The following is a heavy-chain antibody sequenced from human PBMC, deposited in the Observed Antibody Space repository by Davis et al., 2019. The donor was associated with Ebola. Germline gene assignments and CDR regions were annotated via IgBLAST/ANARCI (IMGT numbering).Heavy chain of an antibody. Sequence: SETLSLTCAVSGGSISSSNWWSWVRQPPGKGLEWIGEIYHSGSTYYNPSLKSRVTISVDTSKNQFSLKLSSVTAADTAMYYCARQVATIGYFDYWGQGTLVTVSS. D-gene: IGHD5-12*01. V-gene: IGHV4-4*02. CDR2: IYHSGST. CDR3: ARQVATIGYFDY. J-gene: IGHJ4*02. CDR1: GGSISSSNW.